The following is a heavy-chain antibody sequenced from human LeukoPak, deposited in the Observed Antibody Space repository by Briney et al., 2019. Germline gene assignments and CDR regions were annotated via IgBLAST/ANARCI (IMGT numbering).Heavy chain of an antibody. CDR2: IYSGGST. J-gene: IGHJ3*02. D-gene: IGHD3-10*01. Sequence: GGSLRLSCVASGFTVSSNYMSWVRQAPGKGLEWVSVIYSGGSTYYADSVKGRFTISRDNSKNTLYLQMNSLRAEDTAVYYCARVRLLWFGDPGSFDIWGQGTMVTVSS. CDR1: GFTVSSNY. V-gene: IGHV3-53*01. CDR3: ARVRLLWFGDPGSFDI.